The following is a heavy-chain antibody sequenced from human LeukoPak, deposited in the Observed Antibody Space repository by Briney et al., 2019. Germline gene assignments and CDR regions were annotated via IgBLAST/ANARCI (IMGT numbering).Heavy chain of an antibody. CDR3: AREGYSYGPLDY. J-gene: IGHJ4*02. CDR2: IYYSGST. CDR1: VGSISSYY. Sequence: SETLSLTCTVSVGSISSYYWSWIRQPPWKGLEWIGYIYYSGSTNYNPSLKSRVTISVDTSKNQFSLKLSSVTAADTAVYYCAREGYSYGPLDYWGQGTLVTVSS. V-gene: IGHV4-59*01. D-gene: IGHD5-18*01.